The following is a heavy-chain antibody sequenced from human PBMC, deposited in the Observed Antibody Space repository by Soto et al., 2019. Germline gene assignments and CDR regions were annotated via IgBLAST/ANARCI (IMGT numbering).Heavy chain of an antibody. J-gene: IGHJ3*02. D-gene: IGHD2-15*01. CDR3: ARHGPPGYCSGGSCSNAFDI. V-gene: IGHV1-18*01. Sequence: GASVKVSCKASGYTFTSYGMSWVRQAPGQGLEWMGWISAYNGNTNYAQKLQGRVTMTTDTSTSTAYMELRSLRSDDTAVYYCARHGPPGYCSGGSCSNAFDIWGQGTMVTVSS. CDR1: GYTFTSYG. CDR2: ISAYNGNT.